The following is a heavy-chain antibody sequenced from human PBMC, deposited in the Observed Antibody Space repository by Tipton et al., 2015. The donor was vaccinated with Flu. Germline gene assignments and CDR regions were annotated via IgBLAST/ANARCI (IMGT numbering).Heavy chain of an antibody. CDR1: GFTFNSYG. D-gene: IGHD4/OR15-4a*01. V-gene: IGHV3-30*03. CDR2: ISYDGSNK. Sequence: VQLVQSGGGVVQPGRSLRLSCAASGFTFNSYGIHWVRQAPGKGLEWVAVISYDGSNKYYADSVKGRFTISRDNSKNTLYLQMNSLRAEDTAMYYCARDRGAAYYYYGMDVWGQGTTVTVSS. J-gene: IGHJ6*02. CDR3: ARDRGAAYYYYGMDV.